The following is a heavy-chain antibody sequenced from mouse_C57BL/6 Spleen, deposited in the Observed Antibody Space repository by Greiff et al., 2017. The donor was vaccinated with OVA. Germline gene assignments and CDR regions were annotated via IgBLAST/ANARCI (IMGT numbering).Heavy chain of an antibody. V-gene: IGHV1-50*01. D-gene: IGHD2-1*01. CDR2: IDPSDSYT. CDR3: ASIYGNYDYFDY. Sequence: VQLQQPGAELVKPGASVKLSCKASGYTFTSYWMQWVKQRPGQGLEWIGEIDPSDSYTNYNQKFKGKATLTVDTSSSTAYMQLSSLTSEDSAVYYCASIYGNYDYFDYWGQGTTLTVSS. J-gene: IGHJ2*01. CDR1: GYTFTSYW.